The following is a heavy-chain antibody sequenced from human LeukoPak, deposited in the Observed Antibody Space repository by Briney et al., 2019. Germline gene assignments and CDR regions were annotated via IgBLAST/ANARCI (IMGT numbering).Heavy chain of an antibody. CDR3: ARELAVVNWFDP. Sequence: ASVTVSCKASGYTFTAYYMHWVRQAPGQGLEWMGWISPNSGVTNYAQNFQGRVTMTRDTSISTAYMELSRLRSDDTAVYYCARELAVVNWFDPWGQGTLVTVSS. CDR2: ISPNSGVT. CDR1: GYTFTAYY. J-gene: IGHJ5*02. V-gene: IGHV1-2*02. D-gene: IGHD6-19*01.